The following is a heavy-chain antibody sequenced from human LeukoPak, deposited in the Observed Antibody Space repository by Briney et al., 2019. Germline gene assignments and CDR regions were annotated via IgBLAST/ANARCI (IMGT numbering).Heavy chain of an antibody. CDR1: GFTFSSYG. D-gene: IGHD1-26*01. CDR3: AKVIVGAQGDY. Sequence: GGSLRLSCAASGFTFSSYGMHWVRQAPGKGLEWVAVISYDGSNTYYADSVKGRFTISRDNSKNTLYLQMNSLRAEDTAVYYCAKVIVGAQGDYWGQGTLVTVSS. CDR2: ISYDGSNT. V-gene: IGHV3-30*18. J-gene: IGHJ4*02.